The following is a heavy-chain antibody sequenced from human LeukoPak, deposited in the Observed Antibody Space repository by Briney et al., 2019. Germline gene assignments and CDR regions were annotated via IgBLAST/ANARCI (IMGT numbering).Heavy chain of an antibody. CDR3: ARRPVVNYYYYYMDV. J-gene: IGHJ6*03. CDR2: INHSEST. D-gene: IGHD4-23*01. V-gene: IGHV4-34*01. Sequence: PSETLSLTCAVYGGSFSGYYWSWIRQPPGKGLEWIGEINHSESTNYNPSLKSRVTISVDTSKNQFSLKLSSVTAADTAVYYCARRPVVNYYYYYMDVWGKGTTVTVSS. CDR1: GGSFSGYY.